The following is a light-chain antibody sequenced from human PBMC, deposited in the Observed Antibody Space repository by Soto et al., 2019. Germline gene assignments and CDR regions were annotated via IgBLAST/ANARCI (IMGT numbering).Light chain of an antibody. CDR2: DAS. CDR1: QSVSSY. Sequence: EIVLPQSPATLSLSPEERATLSCRASQSVSSYLAWYQQKPGQAPRLLIYDASNRATGIPARFSGSGSGTDFTLTISSLEPEDFAVYYCQQRSNWPFAFGGGTKVEIK. V-gene: IGKV3-11*01. J-gene: IGKJ4*01. CDR3: QQRSNWPFA.